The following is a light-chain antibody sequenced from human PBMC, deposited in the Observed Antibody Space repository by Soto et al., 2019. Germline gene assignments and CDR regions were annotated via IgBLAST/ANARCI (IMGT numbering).Light chain of an antibody. CDR1: QSVNSY. J-gene: IGKJ4*01. CDR3: QLRTNGPT. V-gene: IGKV3-11*01. CDR2: DAS. Sequence: EIVLTQSPGTLSLSPGERATLSCRASQSVNSYLALYQQKLGQAPRLLMYDASNRDCGIPARFSASGSRTDFTLPSICLEPDDFAVYYRQLRTNGPTFVGGTKVQI.